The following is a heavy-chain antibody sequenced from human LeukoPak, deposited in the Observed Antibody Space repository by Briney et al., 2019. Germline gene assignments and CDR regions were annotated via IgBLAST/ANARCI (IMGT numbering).Heavy chain of an antibody. CDR3: ARYCSTTTCYSPWFDP. D-gene: IGHD2-2*01. CDR2: IFYTGSA. V-gene: IGHV4-59*08. Sequence: SETLSLTCTVSGGSISNYYWSWTRQTPGKGLELIGYIFYTGSANYNPSLKSRVTISVDTSKNQFSLKLSSVTAADTAVYYCARYCSTTTCYSPWFDPWGQGTLVTVSS. CDR1: GGSISNYY. J-gene: IGHJ5*02.